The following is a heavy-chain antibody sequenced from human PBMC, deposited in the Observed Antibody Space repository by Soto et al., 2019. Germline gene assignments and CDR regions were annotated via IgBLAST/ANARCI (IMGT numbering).Heavy chain of an antibody. D-gene: IGHD2-15*01. V-gene: IGHV3-30*18. Sequence: QVQLVESGGGVVQPGRSLRLSCAASGFIFSSDCMHWVRQAPGKGLEWVAVISYEGSHTYYADSVKGRFTITRDNSKNTLYLEMNSLRPEDTAVYYCAKEVHCGGGSCSWSEGFDYWGQGTLLTVSS. CDR2: ISYEGSHT. CDR1: GFIFSSDC. CDR3: AKEVHCGGGSCSWSEGFDY. J-gene: IGHJ4*02.